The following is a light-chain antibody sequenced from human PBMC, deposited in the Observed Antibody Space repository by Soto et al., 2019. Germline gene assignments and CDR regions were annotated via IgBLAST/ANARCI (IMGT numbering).Light chain of an antibody. Sequence: IQLTQSPSSLSASVGDRVTISCRASQGIANFLAWYQQKPGKAPKLLIYAASTLQSGVPSRFSGSGYEKDFTLTISSLQPEDFATYYCQQLNSFPIPFGPGTKVDIK. CDR2: AAS. CDR1: QGIANF. CDR3: QQLNSFPIP. V-gene: IGKV1-9*01. J-gene: IGKJ3*01.